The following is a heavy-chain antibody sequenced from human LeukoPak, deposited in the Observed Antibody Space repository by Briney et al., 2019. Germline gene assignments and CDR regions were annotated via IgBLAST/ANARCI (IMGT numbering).Heavy chain of an antibody. CDR2: VHYTGDT. J-gene: IGHJ4*02. V-gene: IGHV4-59*01. CDR3: AREARREGYRFDY. Sequence: SETLSLTCTVSDGSISNYYWSWIGQPPGQGLEWNGYVHYTGDTNYNPSLKSRLTISVDTSKNQFSLKLRSVTAADTAVYYCAREARREGYRFDYWGQGTLVTVSS. D-gene: IGHD5-24*01. CDR1: DGSISNYY.